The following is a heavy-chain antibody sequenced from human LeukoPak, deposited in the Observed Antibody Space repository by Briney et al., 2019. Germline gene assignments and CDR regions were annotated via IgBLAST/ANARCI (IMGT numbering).Heavy chain of an antibody. CDR2: ISGSGGST. CDR3: AESPSSWYRLGNAFDI. Sequence: GGSLRLSCAASGFTFSSYAMSWVRQAPGKGLEWVSAISGSGGSTYYADSVKGRFTISRDNSKNTLYLQMNSLRAEDTAVYHCAESPSSWYRLGNAFDIWGQGTMVTVSS. CDR1: GFTFSSYA. J-gene: IGHJ3*02. V-gene: IGHV3-23*01. D-gene: IGHD6-13*01.